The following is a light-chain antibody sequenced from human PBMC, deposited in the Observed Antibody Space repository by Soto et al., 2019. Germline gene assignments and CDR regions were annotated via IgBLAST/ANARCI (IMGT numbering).Light chain of an antibody. CDR2: GAS. CDR1: QSISRSY. J-gene: IGKJ1*01. V-gene: IGKV3-20*01. Sequence: EIVLTQSPGTLSLSPGKRATLSCRASQSISRSYLACYQQRPGQAPRLLIYGASSRATGIPDRFSGSGSGTEFTLTISRLEPEDFAVYYCQQYGSSSWTFGQGTKVEIK. CDR3: QQYGSSSWT.